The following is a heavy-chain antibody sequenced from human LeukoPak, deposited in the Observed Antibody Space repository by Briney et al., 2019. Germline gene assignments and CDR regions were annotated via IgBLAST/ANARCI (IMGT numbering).Heavy chain of an antibody. CDR1: GFTFDDYA. D-gene: IGHD5-18*01. Sequence: PGGSLRLSCAASGFTFDDYAMHWVRQAPGKGLEWVSLISWDGGSTYYADSVKGRFTISRGNSKNSLYLQMNSLRAEDTALYYCAKDRISGYSYGYDGMDVWGKGTTVTVSS. CDR2: ISWDGGST. V-gene: IGHV3-43D*04. CDR3: AKDRISGYSYGYDGMDV. J-gene: IGHJ6*04.